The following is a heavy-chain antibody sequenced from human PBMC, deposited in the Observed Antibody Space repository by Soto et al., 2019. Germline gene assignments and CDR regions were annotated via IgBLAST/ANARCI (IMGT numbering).Heavy chain of an antibody. Sequence: GGSLRLSCAASGLTFSSYWMSWVRQAPGKGLEWVANIKQDGSQKYYVDSVKGRFTISRDNAKNSLYLQMNSLRVEDTAVYYCASAYYYDSSGYSTGGYWGQGTLVTVSS. J-gene: IGHJ4*02. V-gene: IGHV3-7*01. D-gene: IGHD3-22*01. CDR1: GLTFSSYW. CDR3: ASAYYYDSSGYSTGGY. CDR2: IKQDGSQK.